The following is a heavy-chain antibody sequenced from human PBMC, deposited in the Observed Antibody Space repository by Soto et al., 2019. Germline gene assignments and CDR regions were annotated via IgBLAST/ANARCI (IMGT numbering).Heavy chain of an antibody. D-gene: IGHD3-3*01. Sequence: GGSLRHSCAASGFTCSSYAMIWVRQAPGKGLEWVSAITGSGDSTYYADSVKGRFTVSRDNSKNTLYLQMNSLRAEDTAVYYCAKVFVFTIREGFDYWGLGTLVTVSS. V-gene: IGHV3-23*01. CDR3: AKVFVFTIREGFDY. CDR2: ITGSGDST. J-gene: IGHJ4*02. CDR1: GFTCSSYA.